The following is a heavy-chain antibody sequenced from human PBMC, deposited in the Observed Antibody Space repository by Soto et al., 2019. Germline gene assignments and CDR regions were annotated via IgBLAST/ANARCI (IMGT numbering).Heavy chain of an antibody. J-gene: IGHJ4*02. V-gene: IGHV4-31*03. Sequence: LSLTCTVSGGSVSSGGYYWSWIRQHPGKGLEWIGYISYSGSTYYNPSLQSRLTISVDTSKNQFSLKLSSVTAADTAVYYCARRLGRNYVDYWGQGTLVTVSS. CDR3: ARRLGRNYVDY. CDR1: GGSVSSGGYY. D-gene: IGHD1-7*01. CDR2: ISYSGST.